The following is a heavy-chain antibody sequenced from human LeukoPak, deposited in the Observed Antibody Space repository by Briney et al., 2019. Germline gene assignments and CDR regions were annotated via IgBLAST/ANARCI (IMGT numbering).Heavy chain of an antibody. CDR1: GGTFSSYA. CDR3: AREWWWDIVVVPAAKAQDGMDV. J-gene: IGHJ6*02. Sequence: SVKVSCKASGGTFSSYAISWVRQAPGQGLEWMGGIIPIFGTANYAQKFQGRVTITADESTSTAYMELSSLRSEDTAVYYCAREWWWDIVVVPAAKAQDGMDVWGQGTTVTVSS. CDR2: IIPIFGTA. D-gene: IGHD2-2*01. V-gene: IGHV1-69*13.